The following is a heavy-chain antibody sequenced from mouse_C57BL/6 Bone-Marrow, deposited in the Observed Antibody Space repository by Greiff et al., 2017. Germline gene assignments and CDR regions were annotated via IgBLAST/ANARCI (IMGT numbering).Heavy chain of an antibody. CDR3: TAETAPFAD. CDR1: GFNIKDYY. CDR2: IDPEDGDT. V-gene: IGHV14-1*01. J-gene: IGHJ3*01. Sequence: EVQLQQSGAELVRPGASVKLSCTASGFNIKDYYMHWVKQRPEQGLEWIGRIDPEDGDTEYAPKFQGKATMTADTSSNTAYLLLSSLTSEDAAVYYCTAETAPFADWGQGTMVTVSA.